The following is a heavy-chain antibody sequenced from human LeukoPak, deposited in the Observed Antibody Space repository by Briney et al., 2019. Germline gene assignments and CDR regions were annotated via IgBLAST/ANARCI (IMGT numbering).Heavy chain of an antibody. CDR3: AKDGEGTGYFDY. CDR1: GGSVSSGSYF. V-gene: IGHV4-61*01. Sequence: SGTLSLTCAVSGGSVSSGSYFWTWIRQPPGKGLECIGYINFSGYTKYNPSLKSRATISIDASKNQFSLKLSSVTAADTAVYYCAKDGEGTGYFDYWGQGTLVTVSS. J-gene: IGHJ4*02. CDR2: INFSGYT. D-gene: IGHD7-27*01.